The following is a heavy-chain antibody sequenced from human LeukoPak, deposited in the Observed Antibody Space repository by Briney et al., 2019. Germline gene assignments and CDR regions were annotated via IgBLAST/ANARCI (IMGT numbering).Heavy chain of an antibody. CDR1: GFTFRSHA. D-gene: IGHD3-22*01. CDR3: VRLRRNSDTSGFYYYYDY. Sequence: GGSLRLSCAASGFTFRSHAMSWVRQAPGKGLEWVSSISVRSNYIYYADSVRGRFSISRDDARDSLYLQMNSLRAEDTAVYYCVRLRRNSDTSGFYYYYDYWGQGTLVTVSS. J-gene: IGHJ4*02. V-gene: IGHV3-21*01. CDR2: ISVRSNYI.